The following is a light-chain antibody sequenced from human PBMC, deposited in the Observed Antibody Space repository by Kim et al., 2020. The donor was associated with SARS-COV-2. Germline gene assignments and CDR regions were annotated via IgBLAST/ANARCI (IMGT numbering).Light chain of an antibody. CDR1: SSDVGGYNY. Sequence: PGQSVTISCTGTSSDVGGYNYVSWYQQHPGKAPKLMIYDVSKRPSGVPDRFSGSKSGNTASLTISGTQAMDEADYYCQAWDSSTVVFGGGTQLTVL. CDR2: DVS. CDR3: QAWDSSTVV. J-gene: IGLJ2*01. V-gene: IGLV2-11*01.